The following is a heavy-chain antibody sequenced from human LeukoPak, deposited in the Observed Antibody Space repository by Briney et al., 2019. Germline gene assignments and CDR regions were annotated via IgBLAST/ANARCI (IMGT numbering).Heavy chain of an antibody. V-gene: IGHV4-30-4*01. CDR3: ARYGSGSTWFDP. Sequence: SQTLSVTCTVSGGSISSDNYQWSWIRQPPGKGLEWIGYINYSGSTYYNPSLKSRVTISVDTSKNQFSLKLSSVTAADTAVYYCARYGSGSTWFDPWGQGTLFTVSS. D-gene: IGHD3-10*01. J-gene: IGHJ5*02. CDR1: GGSISSDNYQ. CDR2: INYSGST.